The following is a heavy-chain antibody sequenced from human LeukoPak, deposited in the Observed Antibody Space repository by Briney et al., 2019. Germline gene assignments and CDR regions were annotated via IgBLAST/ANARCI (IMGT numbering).Heavy chain of an antibody. V-gene: IGHV4-59*01. CDR3: TRRTAQGWFDP. Sequence: SETLSLTCTVSGGSNSTYYWSWIRQPPGKGLEWIGYIYYSGSTNYNPSLKSRVTISVDTSKNQFSLKLSSVTAADTAFYYCTRRTAQGWFDPWGQGTLVTVSS. CDR2: IYYSGST. J-gene: IGHJ5*02. CDR1: GGSNSTYY. D-gene: IGHD5-18*01.